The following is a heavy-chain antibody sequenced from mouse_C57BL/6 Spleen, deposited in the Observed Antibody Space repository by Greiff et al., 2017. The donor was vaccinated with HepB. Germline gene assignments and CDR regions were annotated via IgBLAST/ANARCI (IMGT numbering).Heavy chain of an antibody. CDR1: GYTFTSYW. V-gene: IGHV1-69*01. D-gene: IGHD1-1*01. Sequence: VQLQQSGAELVMPGASVKLSCKASGYTFTSYWMHWVKQRPGQGLEWIGEIDPSDSYTNYNQKFKGKSTLTVDKSSSTAYMQLSGLTSEDSAVYYCARSGGYYSGSSYDYCDYWGQGTTLTVSS. J-gene: IGHJ2*01. CDR3: ARSGGYYSGSSYDYCDY. CDR2: IDPSDSYT.